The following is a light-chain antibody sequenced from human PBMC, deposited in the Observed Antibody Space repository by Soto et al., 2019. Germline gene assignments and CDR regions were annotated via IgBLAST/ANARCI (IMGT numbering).Light chain of an antibody. CDR2: GAS. Sequence: EIVLTQSPGTLSLSPGERATLSCRASQSVSSSYLAWYQQKPGQAPRLLIYGASSRATGIPDRFSGSGSGTDFTLTISRLEPEYFALYYCQQYDSSPLTFGGWTKVELK. CDR3: QQYDSSPLT. CDR1: QSVSSSY. J-gene: IGKJ4*01. V-gene: IGKV3-20*01.